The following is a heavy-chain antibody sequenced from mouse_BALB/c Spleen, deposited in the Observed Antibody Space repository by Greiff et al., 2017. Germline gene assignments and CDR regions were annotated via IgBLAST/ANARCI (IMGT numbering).Heavy chain of an antibody. CDR1: GYTFTSYN. V-gene: IGHV1-12*01. J-gene: IGHJ2*01. Sequence: QVQLQQPGAELVKPGASVKMSCKASGYTFTSYNMHWVKQTPGQGLEWIGAIYPGNGDTSYNQKFKGKATLTADKSSSTAYMQLSSLTSEDSAVYYCARYDGYYWGQGTTLTVSS. CDR2: IYPGNGDT. D-gene: IGHD2-3*01. CDR3: ARYDGYY.